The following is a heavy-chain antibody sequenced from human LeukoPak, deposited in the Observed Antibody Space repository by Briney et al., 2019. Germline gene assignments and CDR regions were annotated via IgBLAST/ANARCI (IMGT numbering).Heavy chain of an antibody. V-gene: IGHV3-30-3*01. Sequence: GGSLRLSCTASGFTFSSYAMHWVRQAPGKGLEWVAVISYDGSNKYYADSVRGRFTISRDNSKNTLYLQMNSLRAEDTAVYYCARYRLPLYTRDAIDIWGQGTMVTVSS. CDR3: ARYRLPLYTRDAIDI. J-gene: IGHJ3*02. CDR1: GFTFSSYA. CDR2: ISYDGSNK. D-gene: IGHD3-16*01.